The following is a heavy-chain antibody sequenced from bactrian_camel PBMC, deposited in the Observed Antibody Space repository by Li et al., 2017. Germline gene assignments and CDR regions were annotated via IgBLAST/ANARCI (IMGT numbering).Heavy chain of an antibody. J-gene: IGHJ4*01. CDR3: AARKVARGSHFSLGRAPALRRDEYNF. D-gene: IGHD2*01. Sequence: HVQLVESGGASVQAGGSLRLSCKISGSTHSSNIVAWFRQAPGKEREGVAGMWTGDGNSFYADSVKGRFTLSKDNDKNTLYLQMNVLRPEDTAMYYCAARKVARGSHFSLGRAPALRRDEYNFWGQGTQVTVS. CDR1: GSTHSSNI. CDR2: MWTGDGNS. V-gene: IGHV3S1*01.